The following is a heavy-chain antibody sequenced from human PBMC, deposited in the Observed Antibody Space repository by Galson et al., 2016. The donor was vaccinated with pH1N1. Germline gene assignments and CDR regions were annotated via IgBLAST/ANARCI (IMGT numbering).Heavy chain of an antibody. CDR2: INPSGGST. D-gene: IGHD3-22*01. Sequence: SVKVSCKAPKSTFTKYYIHWVRQAPGQGLEWMGIINPSGGSTSYAQKFQGRVIMTRDTSTSTVYMEVSSLRSEDTAVYYCARSVIVVAPCDYWGQGTLVTVSA. V-gene: IGHV1-46*01. J-gene: IGHJ4*02. CDR3: ARSVIVVAPCDY. CDR1: KSTFTKYY.